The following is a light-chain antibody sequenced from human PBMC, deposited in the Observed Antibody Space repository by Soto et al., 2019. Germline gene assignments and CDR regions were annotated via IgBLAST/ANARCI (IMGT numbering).Light chain of an antibody. J-gene: IGKJ1*01. CDR1: QGISNY. CDR3: QQYNNWHPWT. CDR2: AAS. V-gene: IGKV1-9*01. Sequence: IQLTQSPSSLSASVGDRVTITCRASQGISNYLAWYQQKPGKATKLMIYAASSLQSGVPSRFSGSGSGTDFTLTISSLQSEDFASYYCQQYNNWHPWTFGQGTKVDIK.